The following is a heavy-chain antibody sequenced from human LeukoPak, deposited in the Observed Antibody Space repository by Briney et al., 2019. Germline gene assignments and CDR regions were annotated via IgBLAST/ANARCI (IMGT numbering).Heavy chain of an antibody. CDR1: GFTFSSYW. D-gene: IGHD3-22*01. Sequence: PGGSLRLSCAASGFTFSSYWMTWVRQAPTKGLEWVANIKEDGGEKYYVDSVKGRFTISRDNAKNSLYLQINSLRAEDTAVYYCARDQFSGYYDYWGQGTLVTVSS. CDR3: ARDQFSGYYDY. V-gene: IGHV3-7*01. CDR2: IKEDGGEK. J-gene: IGHJ4*02.